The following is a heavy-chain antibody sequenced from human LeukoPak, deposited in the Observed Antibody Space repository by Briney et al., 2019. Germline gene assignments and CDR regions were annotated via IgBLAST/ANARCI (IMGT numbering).Heavy chain of an antibody. J-gene: IGHJ6*02. Sequence: ASVKVSCKASGYTFTGYYMHWVRQAPGQGLEWMGRINPSSGGTNYAQKFQGRVTMTRDTSISTAYMELSRLRSDDTAVYYCARGIAHYGMDVWGQGTTVTVSS. V-gene: IGHV1-2*06. CDR2: INPSSGGT. CDR3: ARGIAHYGMDV. D-gene: IGHD6-13*01. CDR1: GYTFTGYY.